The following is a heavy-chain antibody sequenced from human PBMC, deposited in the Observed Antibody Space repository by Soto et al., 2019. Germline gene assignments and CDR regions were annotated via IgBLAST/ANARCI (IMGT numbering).Heavy chain of an antibody. CDR1: GFSLSTSGVG. J-gene: IGHJ4*02. V-gene: IGHV2-5*02. CDR2: IYWDGEK. CDR3: AHAVPVKWLVSFDH. Sequence: QITLKESGPTLVKPTQTLTLTCTFSGFSLSTSGVGVGWIRQPPGKALEWLALIYWDGEKRYRSSLKSKITITKDPSRNQVVFTMTNMDPLDTATYFCAHAVPVKWLVSFDHWGQGTLVTVSS. D-gene: IGHD6-19*01.